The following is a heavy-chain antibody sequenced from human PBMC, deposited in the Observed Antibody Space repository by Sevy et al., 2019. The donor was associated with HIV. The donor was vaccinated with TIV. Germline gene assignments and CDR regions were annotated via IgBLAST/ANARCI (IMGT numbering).Heavy chain of an antibody. Sequence: GGSLRLSCAASGFTFRSYWMHWVRQAPGNRLVWVSRINNDGSDTSYADSVKGRFTISRDNAKNTLYLQMNSLRVEDTAVYYCARDASHWNRVDYWGQGTLVTVSS. V-gene: IGHV3-74*01. CDR1: GFTFRSYW. D-gene: IGHD1-1*01. J-gene: IGHJ4*02. CDR2: INNDGSDT. CDR3: ARDASHWNRVDY.